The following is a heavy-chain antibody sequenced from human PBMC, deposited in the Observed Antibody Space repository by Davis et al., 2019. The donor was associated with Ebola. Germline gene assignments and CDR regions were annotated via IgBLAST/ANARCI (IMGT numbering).Heavy chain of an antibody. J-gene: IGHJ4*02. CDR2: ISYHGSNE. Sequence: GESLKISCAASGFTFSNYAMHWVRQAPGKGLEWVAVISYHGSNEYYADSVKGRFTISRDNSKNTLYLQMNSLRAEDTAVYYCARARDGYIKSGFDYWGQGTLVTVSS. D-gene: IGHD5-24*01. CDR3: ARARDGYIKSGFDY. V-gene: IGHV3-30*04. CDR1: GFTFSNYA.